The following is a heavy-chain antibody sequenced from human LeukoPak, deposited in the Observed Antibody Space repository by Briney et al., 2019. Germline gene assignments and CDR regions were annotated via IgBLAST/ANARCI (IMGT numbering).Heavy chain of an antibody. V-gene: IGHV4-39*01. CDR3: ARQRTSGSASNLRVAQIDS. J-gene: IGHJ4*02. CDR1: GGSISSSSHY. D-gene: IGHD3-3*01. Sequence: PSETLSLTCTVSGGSISSSSHYWAWIRQSPGTGLEWIGSIYYSGSTYYNPSLKSRATISVDTSKNQISLKVSSVTAADSALYFRARQRTSGSASNLRVAQIDSWGQGTLVTVSS. CDR2: IYYSGST.